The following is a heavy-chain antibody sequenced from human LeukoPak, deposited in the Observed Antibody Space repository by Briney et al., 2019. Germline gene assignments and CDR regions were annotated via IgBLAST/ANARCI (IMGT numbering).Heavy chain of an antibody. CDR2: INPNTGGT. J-gene: IGHJ3*02. CDR1: GYTFTGYY. D-gene: IGHD5-24*01. V-gene: IGHV1-2*06. CDR3: ARVGDGLNDGFDI. Sequence: ASEKVSCKASGYTFTGYYMNWVRQAPGQGLEWMGRINPNTGGTNYAQNFQGSVTMTRDTSITTVYMELSRLRSDDTAVYYCARVGDGLNDGFDIWGQGTMVTVSS.